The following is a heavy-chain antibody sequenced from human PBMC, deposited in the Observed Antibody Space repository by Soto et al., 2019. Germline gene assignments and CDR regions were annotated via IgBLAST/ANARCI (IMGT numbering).Heavy chain of an antibody. D-gene: IGHD6-19*01. CDR2: INPSGGST. V-gene: IGHV1-46*01. J-gene: IGHJ4*02. CDR3: ARAPENGYSSGWYFDY. Sequence: ASVKVSCKASGYTFTSYYMHWARQAPGQGLEWMGIINPSGGSTSYAQKFQGRVTMTRDTSTSTVYMELSSLRSEDTAVYYCARAPENGYSSGWYFDYWGQGTLVTVSS. CDR1: GYTFTSYY.